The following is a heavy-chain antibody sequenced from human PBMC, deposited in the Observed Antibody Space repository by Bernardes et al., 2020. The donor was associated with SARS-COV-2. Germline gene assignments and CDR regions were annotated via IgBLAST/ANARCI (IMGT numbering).Heavy chain of an antibody. Sequence: SETLSLTCTVSGGSISSRSYCWSWIRQPAGKGLEWIGRIYTTGSTNYTPSLRSRVIMSLDTSKNQFSLNLSSVTAADTAVYYCARVFYDSRGYYPYYFEYWGQGTLVTVSS. CDR1: GGSISSRSYC. CDR2: IYTTGST. J-gene: IGHJ4*02. V-gene: IGHV4-61*02. CDR3: ARVFYDSRGYYPYYFEY. D-gene: IGHD3-22*01.